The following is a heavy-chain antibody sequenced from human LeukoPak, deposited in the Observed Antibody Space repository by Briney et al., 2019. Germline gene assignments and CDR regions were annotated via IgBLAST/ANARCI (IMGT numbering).Heavy chain of an antibody. CDR1: GFTFSSYS. V-gene: IGHV3-21*01. Sequence: GGSLRLSCAASGFTFSSYSMNWVRQAPGKGLEWVSSISSSSSYIYYADSVKGRFTISRDNAKNSLYLQMNSLRAEDTAVYYCARSVRGETADAFDIWGQGTMVTVSS. CDR3: ARSVRGETADAFDI. D-gene: IGHD3-10*02. CDR2: ISSSSSYI. J-gene: IGHJ3*02.